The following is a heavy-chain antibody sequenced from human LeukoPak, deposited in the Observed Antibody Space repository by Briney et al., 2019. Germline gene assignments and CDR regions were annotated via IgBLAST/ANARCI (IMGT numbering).Heavy chain of an antibody. CDR2: INPNRGST. V-gene: IGHV1-2*02. D-gene: IGHD6-19*01. Sequence: ASVKVSCKASGYTFSSYDMHWVRQAPGQGLEWMGWINPNRGSTNYAQKFQGRVTMTRDTSISTAYMELSSLRSEDTAVYYCAREWRGLEGEEWLGYYYGMDVSGQGATGSVSS. CDR3: AREWRGLEGEEWLGYYYGMDV. CDR1: GYTFSSYD. J-gene: IGHJ6*01.